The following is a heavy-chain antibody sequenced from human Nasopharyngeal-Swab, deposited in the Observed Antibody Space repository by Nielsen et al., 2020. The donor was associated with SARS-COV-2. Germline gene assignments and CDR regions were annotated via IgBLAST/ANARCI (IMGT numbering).Heavy chain of an antibody. V-gene: IGHV4-59*01. CDR1: VGSISNYF. D-gene: IGHD4-17*01. CDR2: IYYSGTN. J-gene: IGHJ4*02. CDR3: ARGDGDYGNFDV. Sequence: SETLSLTCEVSVGSISNYFWSWVRQPPGKAPEWIGYIYYSGTNNYNPSLKSRVYISLDTSKIQFSLRLTSVTAADSAVYYCARGDGDYGNFDVWGQGTLVTVSS.